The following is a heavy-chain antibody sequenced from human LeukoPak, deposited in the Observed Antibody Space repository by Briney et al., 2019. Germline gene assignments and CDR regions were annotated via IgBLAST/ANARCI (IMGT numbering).Heavy chain of an antibody. V-gene: IGHV3-23*01. J-gene: IGHJ4*02. CDR1: GFTFSSYT. CDR2: ITTGGPNT. D-gene: IGHD7-27*01. CDR3: AKDGGLWVSAHWGDS. Sequence: GGSLRLSCTASGFTFSSYTMSWVRQAPGKGLKWVSTITTGGPNTYYADSVKGRFTVSRDDSKNTLYLQMTSLRAEDTAVYYCAKDGGLWVSAHWGDSWGRGTLVTVSS.